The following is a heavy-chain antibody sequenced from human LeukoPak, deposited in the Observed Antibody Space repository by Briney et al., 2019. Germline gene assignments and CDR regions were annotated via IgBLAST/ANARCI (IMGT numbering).Heavy chain of an antibody. CDR1: GDSISSGGYY. Sequence: SETLSLTCTVSGDSISSGGYYWSWIRQHPGKGLEWIGYIYYSGSTYYNPSLKSRVTISVDTSKNQFSLKLSSVTAADTAVYYCARGPYYDSSAYYVAWGQGTLVTVSS. J-gene: IGHJ5*02. D-gene: IGHD3-22*01. V-gene: IGHV4-31*03. CDR2: IYYSGST. CDR3: ARGPYYDSSAYYVA.